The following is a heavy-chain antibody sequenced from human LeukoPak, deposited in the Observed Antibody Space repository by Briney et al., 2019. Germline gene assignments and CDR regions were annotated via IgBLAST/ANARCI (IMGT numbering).Heavy chain of an antibody. CDR1: GYTFTSYD. CDR2: MNPNSGNT. Sequence: ASVKVSCKASGYTFTSYDINWVRQATGQGLEWMGWMNPNSGNTGYAQKFQGRVTMTRNTPISTAYMELSSLRSEDTAVYYCARGSSDYYDSSGYYYPYWGQGTLVTVSS. D-gene: IGHD3-22*01. CDR3: ARGSSDYYDSSGYYYPY. J-gene: IGHJ4*02. V-gene: IGHV1-8*01.